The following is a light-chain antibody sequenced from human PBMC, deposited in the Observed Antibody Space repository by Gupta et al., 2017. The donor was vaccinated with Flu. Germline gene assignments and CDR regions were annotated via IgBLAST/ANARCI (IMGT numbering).Light chain of an antibody. CDR1: QSISSY. Sequence: PPSLSASVGDRVTITVRASQSISSYLTWYQQKPGKAPKLLIYAASSRQSGVPSRFSGSGSGTDFTLTISSLQPEDFATYYCQQSYSTSNTFGQGTKLEIK. V-gene: IGKV1-39*01. CDR3: QQSYSTSNT. J-gene: IGKJ2*01. CDR2: AAS.